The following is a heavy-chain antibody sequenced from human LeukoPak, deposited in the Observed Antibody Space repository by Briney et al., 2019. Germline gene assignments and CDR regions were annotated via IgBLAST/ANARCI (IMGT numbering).Heavy chain of an antibody. V-gene: IGHV3-7*01. CDR1: GFTFSSYW. CDR2: IKQDGSEK. Sequence: HPGVSLRLSCAASGFTFSSYWMSWVRQAPGKGLEWVANIKQDGSEKYYVDSVKGRFTISRDNAKNSLYLQMNSLRAEDTAVYYCARGPEPRLRYSYGHLFDYWGQGTLVTVSS. J-gene: IGHJ4*02. CDR3: ARGPEPRLRYSYGHLFDY. D-gene: IGHD5-18*01.